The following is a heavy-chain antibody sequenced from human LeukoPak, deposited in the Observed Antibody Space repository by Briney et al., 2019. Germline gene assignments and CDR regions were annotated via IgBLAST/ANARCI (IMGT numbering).Heavy chain of an antibody. CDR3: ARPAMVSVQGLPDY. CDR2: TNPNSGGT. V-gene: IGHV1-2*02. CDR1: GYTFTGYY. Sequence: ASVKVSCKASGYTFTGYYMHWVRQAPGHGLEWMGWTNPNSGGTNYAQKFQGRVTMTRDTSISTAYMELSRLRSDDTAVYYCARPAMVSVQGLPDYWGQGTLVTVSS. J-gene: IGHJ4*02. D-gene: IGHD5-18*01.